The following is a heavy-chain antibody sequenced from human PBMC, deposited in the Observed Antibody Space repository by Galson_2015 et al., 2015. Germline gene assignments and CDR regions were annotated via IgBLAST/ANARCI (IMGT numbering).Heavy chain of an antibody. V-gene: IGHV3-30-3*01. CDR3: ARESGGYSYGGDYYFDY. CDR1: GFTFSSYA. CDR2: ISYDGSNK. J-gene: IGHJ4*02. D-gene: IGHD5-18*01. Sequence: SLRLSCAASGFTFSSYAMHWVRQAPGKGLEWVAVISYDGSNKYYADSVKGRFTISRDNSKNTLYLQMNSLRAEDTAVYYCARESGGYSYGGDYYFDYWGQGTLVTVSS.